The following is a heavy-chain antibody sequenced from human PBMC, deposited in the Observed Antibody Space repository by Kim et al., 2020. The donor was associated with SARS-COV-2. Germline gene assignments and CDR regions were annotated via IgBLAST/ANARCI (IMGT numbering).Heavy chain of an antibody. J-gene: IGHJ4*02. CDR3: AKDGELAATGY. D-gene: IGHD1-26*01. CDR2: IYSGGSST. V-gene: IGHV3-23*03. Sequence: GGSLRLSCAASGFTFSSYAMSWVRQAPGKGLEWVSVIYSGGSSTYYADSVKGRFTISRDNSKNTLYLQMNSLRAEDTAVYYCAKDGELAATGYWGQGTLVTVSS. CDR1: GFTFSSYA.